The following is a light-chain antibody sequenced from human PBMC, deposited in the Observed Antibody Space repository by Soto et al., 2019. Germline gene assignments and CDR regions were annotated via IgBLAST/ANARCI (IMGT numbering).Light chain of an antibody. CDR2: EVS. CDR3: SSYTSRSTLV. J-gene: IGLJ1*01. V-gene: IGLV2-14*01. Sequence: QSVLTQPASVSGSPGQSITISCTGTSSDVGGYNYVSWYQQHPGKARKLMIYEVSNRPSGVSNRFSGSKSGNTASLTISGLQAEDEADYYCSSYTSRSTLVFGPGTKVTVL. CDR1: SSDVGGYNY.